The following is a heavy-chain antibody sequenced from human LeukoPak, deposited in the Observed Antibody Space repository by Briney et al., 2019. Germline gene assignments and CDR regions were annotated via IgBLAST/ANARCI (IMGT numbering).Heavy chain of an antibody. CDR1: GGSISSSNW. V-gene: IGHV4-4*02. D-gene: IGHD1-14*01. CDR2: IYHSGST. Sequence: SETLSLTCAVSGGSISSSNWWSWVRQPPGKGLEWIGEIYHSGSTNYNPSLRSRVTMSVDTSKNQFSLKLSSVTAADTAVYYCARERTGGNFDYWGQGTLVTVSS. CDR3: ARERTGGNFDY. J-gene: IGHJ4*02.